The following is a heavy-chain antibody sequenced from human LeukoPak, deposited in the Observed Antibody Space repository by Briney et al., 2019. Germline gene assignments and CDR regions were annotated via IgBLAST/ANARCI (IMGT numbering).Heavy chain of an antibody. V-gene: IGHV3-64*01. J-gene: IGHJ6*04. CDR1: GFTFSSYA. CDR3: ARGPTMKMDV. Sequence: PGGSLRLSCAASGFTFSSYAMHWVRQAPGKGLEYVSAISSNGGSTYYANSVKGRFTISRDNAKNSLYLQMNSLRAEDTAVYYCARGPTMKMDVWGKGTTVTVSS. D-gene: IGHD3-22*01. CDR2: ISSNGGST.